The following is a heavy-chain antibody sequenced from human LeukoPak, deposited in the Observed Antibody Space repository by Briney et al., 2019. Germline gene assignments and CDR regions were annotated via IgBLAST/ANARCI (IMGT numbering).Heavy chain of an antibody. CDR1: GFTFSSYG. CDR2: ISSSSSYI. D-gene: IGHD2-15*01. J-gene: IGHJ5*02. Sequence: GGSLRLSCAASGFTFSSYGMNWVRQAPGKGLEWVSSISSSSSYIYYADSVKGRFTISRDNAKNSLYLQMNSLRAEDTAVYYCARDQDSDIVVVVAAYNWFDPWGQGTLVTVSS. CDR3: ARDQDSDIVVVVAAYNWFDP. V-gene: IGHV3-21*01.